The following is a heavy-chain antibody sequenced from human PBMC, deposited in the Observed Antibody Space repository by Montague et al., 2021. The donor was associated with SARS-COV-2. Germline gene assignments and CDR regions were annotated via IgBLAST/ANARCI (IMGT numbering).Heavy chain of an antibody. Sequence: SLRLSCAASGFTFSSYWMHSLRQAPEKGLVWVSRISPDGSSTSCSDSVKGRFTISRDNAKNTLYLQMNSLRAEDTAMYYCAGVGVMVTAIRGFDIWGQGTMVTVSS. CDR3: AGVGVMVTAIRGFDI. CDR1: GFTFSSYW. J-gene: IGHJ3*02. CDR2: ISPDGSST. V-gene: IGHV3-74*01. D-gene: IGHD2-21*02.